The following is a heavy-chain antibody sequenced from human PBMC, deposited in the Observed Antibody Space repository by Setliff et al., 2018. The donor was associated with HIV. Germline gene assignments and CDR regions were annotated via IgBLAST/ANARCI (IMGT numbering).Heavy chain of an antibody. CDR1: GGSISSYH. CDR2: IYSSGST. J-gene: IGHJ1*01. Sequence: PSETLSLTCRVSGGSISSYHWSWIRQPAGKGLEWIGRIYSSGSTNYNPSLKSRLTMSVDTSKNQFSLKLTSVTAADTAVYYCARSGSYVGPIQHWGQGTLVTVSS. D-gene: IGHD3-10*02. V-gene: IGHV4-4*07. CDR3: ARSGSYVGPIQH.